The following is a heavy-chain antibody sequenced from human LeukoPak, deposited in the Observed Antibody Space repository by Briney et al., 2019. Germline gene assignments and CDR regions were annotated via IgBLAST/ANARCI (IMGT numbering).Heavy chain of an antibody. CDR3: ARTVPDIVVVPADDAFDI. CDR1: GYTFTSYY. D-gene: IGHD2-2*01. V-gene: IGHV1-46*01. Sequence: ASVKVSCKASGYTFTSYYMHWVRQAPGQGLEWMGIINPSGGSTSYAQKFQGRVTMTRDMSTSTVYMELSSLRSEDTAVYYCARTVPDIVVVPADDAFDIWGQGTMVTVSS. J-gene: IGHJ3*02. CDR2: INPSGGST.